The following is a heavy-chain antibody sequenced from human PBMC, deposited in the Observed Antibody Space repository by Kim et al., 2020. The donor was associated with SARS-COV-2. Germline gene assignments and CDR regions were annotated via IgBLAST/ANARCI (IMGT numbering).Heavy chain of an antibody. J-gene: IGHJ6*02. CDR1: GGTFSSYT. CDR2: IIPILGIA. D-gene: IGHD5-12*01. Sequence: ASVKVSCKASGGTFSSYTISWVRQAPGQGLEWMGRIIPILGIANYAQKFQGRVTITADKSTSTAYMELSSLRSEDTAVYYCARDPPKGGVVATINYYYGMDVWGQGTTVTVSS. CDR3: ARDPPKGGVVATINYYYGMDV. V-gene: IGHV1-69*04.